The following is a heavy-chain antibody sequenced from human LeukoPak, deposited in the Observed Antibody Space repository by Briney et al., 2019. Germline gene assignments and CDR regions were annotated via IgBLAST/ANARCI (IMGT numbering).Heavy chain of an antibody. D-gene: IGHD5-24*01. CDR1: GDSVSSNSAA. J-gene: IGHJ4*02. CDR2: TYYRSKWYN. CDR3: ARDSPPPVEMATSYFDY. Sequence: PSQTLSLTCAISGDSVSSNSAAWNWIRQSPSRGLEWLGRTYYRSKWYNDYAVSVKSRITINPDTSKNQFSLQLNSVTPEDTAVYYCARDSPPPVEMATSYFDYWGQGTLVTVSS. V-gene: IGHV6-1*01.